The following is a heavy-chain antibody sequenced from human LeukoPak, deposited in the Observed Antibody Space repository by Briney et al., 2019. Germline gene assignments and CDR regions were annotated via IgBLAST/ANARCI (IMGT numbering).Heavy chain of an antibody. V-gene: IGHV4-34*01. Sequence: SETLSLTCAVYGGSFSGYYWSWIRQPPGKGLEWVWEINHSGSTNYNPSLKSRVTILVDTSKNQVSLKLSSVTAADTAVYFCARDWGVGGRPGYMDVWGKGTTVTVSS. J-gene: IGHJ6*03. CDR1: GGSFSGYY. CDR3: ARDWGVGGRPGYMDV. D-gene: IGHD6-6*01. CDR2: INHSGST.